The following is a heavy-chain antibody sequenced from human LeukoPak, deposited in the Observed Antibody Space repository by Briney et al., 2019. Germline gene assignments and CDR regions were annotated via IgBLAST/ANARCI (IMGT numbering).Heavy chain of an antibody. D-gene: IGHD5-24*01. Sequence: SVKVSCKASGGTFSSYAISWVRQAPGQGLEWMGGIIPIFGTANYAQKFQGRVTITTDESTSTAYMELSSLRSEDTAVYYYARFRDGRYYYMDVWGKGTTVTVSS. J-gene: IGHJ6*03. CDR3: ARFRDGRYYYMDV. CDR1: GGTFSSYA. CDR2: IIPIFGTA. V-gene: IGHV1-69*05.